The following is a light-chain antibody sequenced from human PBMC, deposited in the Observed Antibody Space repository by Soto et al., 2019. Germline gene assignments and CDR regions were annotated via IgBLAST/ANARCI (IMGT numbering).Light chain of an antibody. Sequence: DIQMTQSPSSLSASVGDRVTITCQASQDINKNLIWYQQKPGKAPKLLIYDASNLERGVPLRFRGSGYETDFTLTITSLQPEDFATYYCQQYEDVPLTFGGGTKVDI. CDR1: QDINKN. CDR2: DAS. CDR3: QQYEDVPLT. V-gene: IGKV1-33*01. J-gene: IGKJ4*01.